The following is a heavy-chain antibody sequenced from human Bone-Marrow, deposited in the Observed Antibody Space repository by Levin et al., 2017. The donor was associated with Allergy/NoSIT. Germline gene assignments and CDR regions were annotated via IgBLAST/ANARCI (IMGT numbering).Heavy chain of an antibody. J-gene: IGHJ6*02. Sequence: SVKVSCKASGGTFSSYAITWVRQAPGHGLEWMGGIIPVFGPEKYALKFQGRVTITADESTTTVYMEMSGLRSEDTAVYYCARGGARKYDIVTGPELDYYGMDVWGQGTTVIVSS. CDR1: GGTFSSYA. CDR3: ARGGARKYDIVTGPELDYYGMDV. V-gene: IGHV1-69*13. CDR2: IIPVFGPE. D-gene: IGHD3-9*01.